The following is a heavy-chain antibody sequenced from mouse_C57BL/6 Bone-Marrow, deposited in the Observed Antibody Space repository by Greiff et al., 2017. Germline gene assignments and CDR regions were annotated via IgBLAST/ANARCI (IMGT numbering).Heavy chain of an antibody. Sequence: QVQLQQPGAELVKPGASVKLSCTASGYTFTSYWMQWVKQRPGQGLEWIGEIDPSDSYTNYNQKFKGKATLTVDTSSSTAYMQLSSLTSEDSAVYYCASSDGYYWGQGTTLTVSS. D-gene: IGHD2-3*01. CDR3: ASSDGYY. V-gene: IGHV1-50*01. CDR2: IDPSDSYT. CDR1: GYTFTSYW. J-gene: IGHJ2*01.